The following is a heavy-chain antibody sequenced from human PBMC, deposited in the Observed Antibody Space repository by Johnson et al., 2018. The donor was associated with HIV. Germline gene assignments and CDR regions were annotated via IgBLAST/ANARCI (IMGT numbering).Heavy chain of an antibody. D-gene: IGHD2-8*02. J-gene: IGHJ3*01. CDR3: ARDRVLVAYASLDAFDL. Sequence: VQLVESEGGVVQPGGSLRLSCAASGFTFSSYAMHWVRQAPGKGLEYVSAISSNGGSTYYANSVKGRFTISRDNSKNTLYLQMGSLRAEDMAVYYCARDRVLVAYASLDAFDLWGQGTIVTVSS. V-gene: IGHV3-64*01. CDR2: ISSNGGST. CDR1: GFTFSSYA.